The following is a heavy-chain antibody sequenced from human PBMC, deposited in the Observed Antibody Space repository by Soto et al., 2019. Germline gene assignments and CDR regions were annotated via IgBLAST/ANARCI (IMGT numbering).Heavy chain of an antibody. CDR1: GFTFSDHY. D-gene: IGHD2-2*01. Sequence: GGSLRLSCAASGFTFSDHYMDWVRQAPGKDLEWVGRIRNKANFYATEYAASVKGRFSISRDDSKNSLYLQMNRLKIEDTAIYYCTRVRLFPTIPTPGMDVWGQGTTVSVSS. V-gene: IGHV3-72*01. J-gene: IGHJ6*02. CDR2: IRNKANFYAT. CDR3: TRVRLFPTIPTPGMDV.